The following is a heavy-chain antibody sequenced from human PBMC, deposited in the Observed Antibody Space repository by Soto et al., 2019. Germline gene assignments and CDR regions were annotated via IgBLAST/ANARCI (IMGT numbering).Heavy chain of an antibody. CDR3: ARERIPAAGTYYYYGMDV. J-gene: IGHJ6*02. CDR1: GFTFSSYW. D-gene: IGHD6-13*01. Sequence: PGGSLRLSCAASGFTFSSYWMHWVRQASGKGLVWVSRINSDGSSTSYADSVKGRFTISRDNAKNTLYLQMNSLRAEDTAVYYCARERIPAAGTYYYYGMDVWGQGTTVTVSS. CDR2: INSDGSST. V-gene: IGHV3-74*01.